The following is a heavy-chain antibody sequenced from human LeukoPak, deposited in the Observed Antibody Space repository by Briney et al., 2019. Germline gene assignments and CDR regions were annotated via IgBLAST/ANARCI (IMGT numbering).Heavy chain of an antibody. V-gene: IGHV4-39*07. J-gene: IGHJ5*02. CDR2: IYYSGST. D-gene: IGHD1-1*01. CDR3: AREGPPTGTHRVRWFDP. CDR1: GGSISSSSYY. Sequence: SETLSLTCTVSGGSISSSSYYWGWIRQPPGKGLEWIGSIYYSGSTYYNPSLKSRVTVSVDTSKNQFSLKLSSVTAADTAVYYCAREGPPTGTHRVRWFDPWGQGTLVTVSS.